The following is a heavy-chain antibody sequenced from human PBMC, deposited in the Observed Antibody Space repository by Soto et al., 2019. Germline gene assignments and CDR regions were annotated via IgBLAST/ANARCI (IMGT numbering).Heavy chain of an antibody. D-gene: IGHD2-15*01. CDR2: VNPNSGYT. V-gene: IGHV1-8*01. CDR3: ARDPVIAATTRRFDY. CDR1: GYTFTSYD. Sequence: ASVKVSCKASGYTFTSYDINWVRQATGQGLEWMGWVNPNSGYTGYAQKFQGRVTMTRDTSIGTAYMELSSLTSDDTAEYYCARDPVIAATTRRFDYWGQGTLVTVSS. J-gene: IGHJ4*02.